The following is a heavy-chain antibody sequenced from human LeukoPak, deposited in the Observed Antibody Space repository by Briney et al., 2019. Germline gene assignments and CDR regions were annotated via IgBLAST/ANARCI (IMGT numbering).Heavy chain of an antibody. D-gene: IGHD3-22*01. CDR2: ISSSSSYI. CDR1: GFSVDSYA. J-gene: IGHJ4*02. Sequence: GGSLRLSCVVSGFSVDSYALSWVRQAPGKGLEWVSSISSSSSYIYYADSVKGRFTISRDNAKNSLYLQMNSLRAEDTAVYYCARLDLDYYDSSGYWGQGTLVTVSS. V-gene: IGHV3-21*01. CDR3: ARLDLDYYDSSGY.